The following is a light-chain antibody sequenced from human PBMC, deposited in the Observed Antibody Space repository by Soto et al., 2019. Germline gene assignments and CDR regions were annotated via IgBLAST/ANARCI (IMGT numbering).Light chain of an antibody. CDR2: EVV. CDR1: RSDVGGFDY. CDR3: SSYTTSSTVV. J-gene: IGLJ2*01. Sequence: QSALTQPASVSGSPGQSITISCTGTRSDVGGFDYVSWYQQHPGKAPKLMIYEVVNRPSGVSNRFSGSKSGNTASLTISGLQTEDEADYYCSSYTTSSTVVFGGGTKLTVL. V-gene: IGLV2-14*01.